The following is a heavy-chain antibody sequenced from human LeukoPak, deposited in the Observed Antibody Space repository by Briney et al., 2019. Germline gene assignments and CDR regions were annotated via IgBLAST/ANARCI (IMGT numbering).Heavy chain of an antibody. CDR3: AREALNYYDSSGYYSNWFDP. CDR2: INPNSGGT. J-gene: IGHJ5*02. CDR1: GYTFTGYY. V-gene: IGHV1-2*02. Sequence: ASVKVSCKASGYTFTGYYMQWVRQAPGQGLEWMGWINPNSGGTNYAQKSQGRVTMTRDTSISTAYMELSRLRSDDTAVYYCAREALNYYDSSGYYSNWFDPWGQGTLVTVSS. D-gene: IGHD3-22*01.